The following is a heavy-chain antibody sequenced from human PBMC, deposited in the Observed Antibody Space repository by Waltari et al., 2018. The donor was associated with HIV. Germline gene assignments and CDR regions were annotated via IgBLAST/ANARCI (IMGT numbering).Heavy chain of an antibody. CDR2: ISRDGSSK. Sequence: QLQLVESGVGLVQPGGSLRLSCAASGLIFRDFAIHWVRQAPGKGLEWVAVISRDGSSKYYADSVQGRFTISRDNSKNSLHLHMNSLRPKDTAVYYCAREGIVAAPFDFWGLGTLVTVSS. V-gene: IGHV3-30*01. CDR3: AREGIVAAPFDF. J-gene: IGHJ4*02. D-gene: IGHD2-15*01. CDR1: GLIFRDFA.